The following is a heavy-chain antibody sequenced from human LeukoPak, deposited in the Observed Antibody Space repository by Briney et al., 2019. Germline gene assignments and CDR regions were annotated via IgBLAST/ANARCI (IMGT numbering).Heavy chain of an antibody. CDR3: ARDRNGIVGAINHDAFDI. D-gene: IGHD1-26*01. CDR2: IIPIFGTA. J-gene: IGHJ3*02. V-gene: IGHV1-69*05. CDR1: GGTFSSYA. Sequence: GSSVKVSCKASGGTFSSYAISWVRQAPGQGLEWMGGIIPIFGTANYAQKFQGRVTITTDESTSTAYMELSSLRSEDTAVYYCARDRNGIVGAINHDAFDIWGQGTMVTVSS.